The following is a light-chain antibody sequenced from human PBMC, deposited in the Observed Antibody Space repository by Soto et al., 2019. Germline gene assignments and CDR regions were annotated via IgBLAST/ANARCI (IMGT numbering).Light chain of an antibody. CDR2: DAS. CDR1: QSISSW. CDR3: QQYNSYSQT. Sequence: DIQMTQSPSTLSASVGDRVTITSRASQSISSWLAWYQQKPGKAPKLLIYDASSLDSGVPSRFSGSGSGTEFTLTISSLQPDDFATYYCQQYNSYSQTFGQGTKVEIK. J-gene: IGKJ1*01. V-gene: IGKV1-5*01.